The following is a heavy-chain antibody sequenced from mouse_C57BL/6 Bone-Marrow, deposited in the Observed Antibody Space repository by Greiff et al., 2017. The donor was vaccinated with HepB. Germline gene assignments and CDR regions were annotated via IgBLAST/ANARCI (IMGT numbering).Heavy chain of an antibody. D-gene: IGHD2-1*01. V-gene: IGHV1-66*01. CDR3: ARGAYGKHWYFDV. Sequence: QVQLQQSGPELVKPGASVKISCKASGYSFTSYYIHWVKQRPGQGLEWIGWIYPGSGNTKYNEKFKGKATLTADTSSSTAYMQLSSLTSEDSAVYYCARGAYGKHWYFDVWGTGTTVTVSS. CDR1: GYSFTSYY. J-gene: IGHJ1*03. CDR2: IYPGSGNT.